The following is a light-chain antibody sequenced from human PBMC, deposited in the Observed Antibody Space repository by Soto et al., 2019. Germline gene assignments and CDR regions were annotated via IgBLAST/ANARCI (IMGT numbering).Light chain of an antibody. J-gene: IGKJ1*01. CDR3: QQYDSYSEA. CDR2: EAS. Sequence: DIQMTQFSSTLSGSLADRGTITCRASQTISSWLAWYQQKPGKAPKLLIYEASTLESGVPSRFSGSGSGTEFTLTISSLEPDDFAAYYCQQYDSYSEAFGQGTKVDIK. CDR1: QTISSW. V-gene: IGKV1-5*03.